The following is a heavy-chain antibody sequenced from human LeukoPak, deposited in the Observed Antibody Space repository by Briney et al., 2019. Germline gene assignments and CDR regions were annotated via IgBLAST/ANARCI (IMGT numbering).Heavy chain of an antibody. CDR3: ARGAGYCSSTSCYTFYWGLGEYFQH. CDR2: IYYSGST. J-gene: IGHJ1*01. D-gene: IGHD2-2*02. Sequence: PSETLSLTCTVSGGSISSSSYYWGWIRQPPGKGLEWIGSIYYSGSTYYNPSLKSRVTISVDTSKNQFSLKLSSVTAADTAVYYCARGAGYCSSTSCYTFYWGLGEYFQHWGQGTLVTVSS. V-gene: IGHV4-39*07. CDR1: GGSISSSSYY.